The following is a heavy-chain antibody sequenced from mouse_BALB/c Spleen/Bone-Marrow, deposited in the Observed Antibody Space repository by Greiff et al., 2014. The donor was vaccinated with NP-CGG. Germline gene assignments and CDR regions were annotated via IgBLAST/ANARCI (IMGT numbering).Heavy chain of an antibody. Sequence: EVKLVESGGGLVQPGGSLKLSCAASGFTFSSYTMSWVRQTPEKRLEWVAYISNGGGSTYYPDTVKGRFTISRDNAKNTLYLQMSSLMSEDTAMYYCARHGYYGSRAIDYWGQGTSVTVSS. D-gene: IGHD1-1*01. CDR1: GFTFSSYT. J-gene: IGHJ4*01. V-gene: IGHV5-12-2*01. CDR3: ARHGYYGSRAIDY. CDR2: ISNGGGST.